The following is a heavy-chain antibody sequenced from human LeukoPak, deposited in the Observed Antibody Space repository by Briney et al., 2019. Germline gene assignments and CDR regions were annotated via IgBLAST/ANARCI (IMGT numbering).Heavy chain of an antibody. Sequence: TGGSLRLSCVASGFIFRNYWMSWVRQAPGKGLEWVANINHDGGDKEYVDSVKGRFTISRDNAKSSLYLQMNSLRVEDTAVYYCAITGGPTVTAFDLWGQGILVTVSS. J-gene: IGHJ4*02. CDR3: AITGGPTVTAFDL. V-gene: IGHV3-7*02. CDR1: GFIFRNYW. CDR2: INHDGGDK. D-gene: IGHD2-21*02.